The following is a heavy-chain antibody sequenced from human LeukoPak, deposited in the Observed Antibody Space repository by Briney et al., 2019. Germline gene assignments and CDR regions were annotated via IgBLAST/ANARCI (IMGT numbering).Heavy chain of an antibody. Sequence: LRLSCAASGFTLSSYSMNWIRQPPGKGLEWIGYIYYSGSTYYNPSLKSRVTISVDTSKNQFSLKLSSVTAADTAVYYCARAGGVGVASFDYWGQGTLVTVSS. J-gene: IGHJ4*02. V-gene: IGHV4-30-4*08. CDR2: IYYSGST. CDR1: GFTLSSYS. CDR3: ARAGGVGVASFDY. D-gene: IGHD5-12*01.